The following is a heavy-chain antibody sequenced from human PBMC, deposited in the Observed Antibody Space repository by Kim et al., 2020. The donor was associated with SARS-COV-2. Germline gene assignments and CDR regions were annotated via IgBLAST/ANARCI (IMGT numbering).Heavy chain of an antibody. CDR3: AKDWGVGYCSSTSCYNWFDP. D-gene: IGHD2-2*01. CDR2: ISGSGGST. Sequence: GGSLRLSCAASGFTFSSYAMSWVRQAPGKGLEWVSAISGSGGSTYYADSVKGRFTISRDNSKNTLYLQMNSLRAEDTAVYYCAKDWGVGYCSSTSCYNWFDPWGQGTLVTVSS. CDR1: GFTFSSYA. V-gene: IGHV3-23*01. J-gene: IGHJ5*02.